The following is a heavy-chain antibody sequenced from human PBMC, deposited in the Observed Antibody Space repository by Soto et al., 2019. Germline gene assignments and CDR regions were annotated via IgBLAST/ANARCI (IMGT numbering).Heavy chain of an antibody. CDR1: GGSISSYY. Sequence: PSETLSLTCTVSGGSISSYYWSWIRQPPGKGLEWIGYIYYSGSTNYNPSLKSRVTISVDTSKNQFSLKLSSVTAADTAVYYCARYIALSGTFYFDYWGQGALVTSPQ. V-gene: IGHV4-59*01. D-gene: IGHD6-19*01. CDR3: ARYIALSGTFYFDY. J-gene: IGHJ4*02. CDR2: IYYSGST.